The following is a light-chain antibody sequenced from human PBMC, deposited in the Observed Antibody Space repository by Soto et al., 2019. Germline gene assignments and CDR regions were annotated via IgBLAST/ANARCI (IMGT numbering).Light chain of an antibody. Sequence: EIVLTQSPATLSLSPGEMATLSCRASQSVNTYLGWYQQRPGQAPILLIYDASNRATGIPARFSGSGSGTDFTLTISSLEPEDFAVYYCQQRSSWPLTFGGGTKVEIK. J-gene: IGKJ4*01. CDR3: QQRSSWPLT. CDR1: QSVNTY. CDR2: DAS. V-gene: IGKV3-11*01.